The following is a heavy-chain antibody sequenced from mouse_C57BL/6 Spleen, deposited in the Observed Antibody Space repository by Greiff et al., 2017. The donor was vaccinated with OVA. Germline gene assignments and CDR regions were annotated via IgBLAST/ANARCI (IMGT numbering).Heavy chain of an antibody. J-gene: IGHJ4*01. CDR2: IDPSDSYT. CDR1: GYTFTSYW. V-gene: IGHV1-69*01. CDR3: ARLRYYGSSRYYAMDY. Sequence: VQLQQPGAELVMPGASVKLSCKASGYTFTSYWMHWVKQRPGQGLEWIGEIDPSDSYTNYNQKFKGKSTLTVDKSSSTAYMQLSSLTSEDSAVYYWARLRYYGSSRYYAMDYWGQGTSVTVSS. D-gene: IGHD1-1*01.